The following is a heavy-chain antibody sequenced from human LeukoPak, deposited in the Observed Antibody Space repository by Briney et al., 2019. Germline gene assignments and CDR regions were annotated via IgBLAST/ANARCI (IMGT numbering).Heavy chain of an antibody. CDR1: GFSFSSYN. CDR2: IDTTSEYI. V-gene: IGHV3-21*04. J-gene: IGHJ5*02. CDR3: ARVAGLHWFDP. D-gene: IGHD6-19*01. Sequence: GGSLRLSCVASGFSFSSYNMNWVRHSPTKGLEWVASIDTTSEYIFYTDSLKGRFTISRDNSKNTVYLQMNNLRVDDTAVYYCARVAGLHWFDPWGQGTLVTVSS.